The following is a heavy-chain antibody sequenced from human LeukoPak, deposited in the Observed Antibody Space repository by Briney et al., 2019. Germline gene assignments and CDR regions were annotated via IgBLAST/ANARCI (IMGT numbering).Heavy chain of an antibody. Sequence: SETLSLTCTVSGGSISSSSYFWGWIRQPPGKGLKWVGSIYYSGSTYYNPSLKSRVTISVDTSKNQFSLKLSSVTAADTAVYYCARSAAGTLFIDYWGQGTLVTVSS. CDR3: ARSAAGTLFIDY. J-gene: IGHJ4*02. D-gene: IGHD6-13*01. V-gene: IGHV4-39*01. CDR1: GGSISSSSYF. CDR2: IYYSGST.